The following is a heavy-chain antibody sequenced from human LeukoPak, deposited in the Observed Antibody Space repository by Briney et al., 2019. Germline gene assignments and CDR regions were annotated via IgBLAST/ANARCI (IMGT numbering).Heavy chain of an antibody. Sequence: GGSLRLSCAASGFIVSSNYMSWVRQAPGKGLEWVSVIYSGGSAYYADSVKGRFTISRDKSKNTLFLQMNSPRAEDTAVYYCARAVHDFWSGFYFDYWGQGTLVTVSS. CDR1: GFIVSSNY. CDR3: ARAVHDFWSGFYFDY. CDR2: IYSGGSA. D-gene: IGHD3-3*01. J-gene: IGHJ4*02. V-gene: IGHV3-66*02.